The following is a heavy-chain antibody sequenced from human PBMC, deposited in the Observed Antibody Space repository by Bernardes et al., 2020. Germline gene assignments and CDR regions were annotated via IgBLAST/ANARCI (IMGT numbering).Heavy chain of an antibody. Sequence: GGSLRLSCAASGFTFTSYSFMWVRQAPGKGLEWVSSVSGNNNYIYYADSVKGRFTISRDNAKNSLYLQMNSLRDEDTAVYYCARAPINSPYYYYYMDVWGKGTTVTVSS. CDR3: ARAPINSPYYYYYMDV. CDR1: GFTFTSYS. V-gene: IGHV3-21*01. CDR2: VSGNNNYI. D-gene: IGHD2-21*01. J-gene: IGHJ6*03.